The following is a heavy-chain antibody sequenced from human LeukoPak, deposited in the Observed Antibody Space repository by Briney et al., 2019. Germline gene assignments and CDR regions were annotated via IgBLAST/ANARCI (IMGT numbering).Heavy chain of an antibody. CDR2: IYYSGST. D-gene: IGHD3-10*01. Sequence: SQTLSLTCTVSGGSISSGGYYWSWIRQHPGKGLEWIGYIYYSGSTYYNPSLKSRVTISVDTSKNQFSLKLSSVTAADTAVYYCARFGGVRGVGRAFDIWGQGTMVTVSS. CDR3: ARFGGVRGVGRAFDI. J-gene: IGHJ3*02. V-gene: IGHV4-31*03. CDR1: GGSISSGGYY.